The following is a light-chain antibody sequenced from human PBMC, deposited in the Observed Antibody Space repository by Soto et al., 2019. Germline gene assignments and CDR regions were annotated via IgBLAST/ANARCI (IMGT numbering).Light chain of an antibody. CDR2: EDN. CDR3: QSYGSSPGAV. J-gene: IGLJ7*01. CDR1: SGSFASNY. V-gene: IGLV6-57*03. Sequence: NFMLTQPHSVSESLGKTVTISCTRSSGSFASNYVQWYQQRPGRAPTTVMYEDNQRPSGVPDRFSGSIDSSSRSASLTISGLQTEDDAVYYCQSYGSSPGAVFGGGTQLTVL.